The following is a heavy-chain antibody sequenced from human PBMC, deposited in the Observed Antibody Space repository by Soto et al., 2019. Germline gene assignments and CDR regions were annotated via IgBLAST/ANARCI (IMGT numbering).Heavy chain of an antibody. CDR3: SRANDRGWFDP. Sequence: QVQLQESGPGLVKPSGTLSLTCAVSSGSISSSNWWSWVRQPPGKGLEWIGEIYHSGSTNYNPSPKSRGTISVDKSKNQFSLKLSSVTAADTAVYYCSRANDRGWFDPWGQGTLVTVSS. V-gene: IGHV4-4*02. D-gene: IGHD1-1*01. J-gene: IGHJ5*02. CDR2: IYHSGST. CDR1: SGSISSSNW.